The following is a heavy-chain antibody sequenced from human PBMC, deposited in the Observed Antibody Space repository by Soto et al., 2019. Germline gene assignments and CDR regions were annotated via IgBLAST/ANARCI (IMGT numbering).Heavy chain of an antibody. D-gene: IGHD3-3*01. CDR2: INHSGST. V-gene: IGHV4-34*01. CDR3: ATLGHYDFWSGFRKGNWFDP. Sequence: QVQLQQWGAGLLKPSETVSLTCAVYGGSFIGYYGTWIRQPPGKGLEWIGEINHSGSTNYNPSLKSRDTISADTSKNQFSLRLSSVTAADTAVYYCATLGHYDFWSGFRKGNWFDPWGQGTLVTVSS. J-gene: IGHJ5*02. CDR1: GGSFIGYY.